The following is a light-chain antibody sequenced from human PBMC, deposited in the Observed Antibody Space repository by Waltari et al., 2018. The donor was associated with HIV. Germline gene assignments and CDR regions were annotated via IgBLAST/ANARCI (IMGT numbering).Light chain of an antibody. V-gene: IGLV2-14*01. J-gene: IGLJ1*01. Sequence: QSALTQPASVSGSPGQSLTISCTGTTSDVGGYKYVSWYQQHPGKAPKLVIYEVNNRPSGVSIRFSGSKSGNTASLTISELQAEDEADYYCTSYASRNTRVFGTGTKVTVL. CDR3: TSYASRNTRV. CDR1: TSDVGGYKY. CDR2: EVN.